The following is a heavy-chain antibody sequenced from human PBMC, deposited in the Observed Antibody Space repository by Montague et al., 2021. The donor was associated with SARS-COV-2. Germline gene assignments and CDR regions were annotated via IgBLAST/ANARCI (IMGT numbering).Heavy chain of an antibody. D-gene: IGHD3-10*01. Sequence: SETLSLTCTVSGGSISSYYWSWIRHRQGTGMEWIGYIYYSGSTNYNPYLTSRVTISVDTDKNQFSLTLSSVTAADTAVYYCARAGSGSYSFYYYYGMDAWGQGTLVTVSS. CDR3: ARAGSGSYSFYYYYGMDA. J-gene: IGHJ6*02. CDR2: IYYSGST. V-gene: IGHV4-59*08. CDR1: GGSISSYY.